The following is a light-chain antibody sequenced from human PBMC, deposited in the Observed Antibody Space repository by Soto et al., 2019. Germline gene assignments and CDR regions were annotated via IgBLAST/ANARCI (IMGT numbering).Light chain of an antibody. CDR2: EDS. J-gene: IGLJ1*01. V-gene: IGLV2-23*01. Sequence: QSVLTQPASVSGSPGQSITVSCTGSRNDVGNYNLVSWYQQSPGKAPKLLIYEDSKRPSGVSNRFSGSKSGDTASLTISGLQTEDEADYYCCSYTGATTAYVFXTGTKVTVL. CDR1: RNDVGNYNL. CDR3: CSYTGATTAYV.